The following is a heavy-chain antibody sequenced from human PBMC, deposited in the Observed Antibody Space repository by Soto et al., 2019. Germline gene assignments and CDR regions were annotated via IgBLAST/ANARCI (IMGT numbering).Heavy chain of an antibody. Sequence: QVQLVQSGAEEKKPGASVKVSCKASGFTFTDYSLHWVRQAPGQRPEWMGWINAGSGYTKYSQKFQGRVTITMDTSASTAYIELSSLTSEDTALYYCARWWYSCDYWGQGTLVSVSS. D-gene: IGHD2-15*01. V-gene: IGHV1-3*05. CDR2: INAGSGYT. CDR1: GFTFTDYS. J-gene: IGHJ4*02. CDR3: ARWWYSCDY.